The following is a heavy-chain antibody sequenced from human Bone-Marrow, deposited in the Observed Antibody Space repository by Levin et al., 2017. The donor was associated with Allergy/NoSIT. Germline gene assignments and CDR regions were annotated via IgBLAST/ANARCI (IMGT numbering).Heavy chain of an antibody. D-gene: IGHD3-10*01. CDR1: GFTFGDYA. V-gene: IGHV3-9*01. CDR2: INWNGGKR. Sequence: TGGSLRLSCEVSGFTFGDYAMYWVRQAPGKGLDWVADINWNGGKRRYADSVKGRFTISRDNAKNSLYLEMNNLRAEDTALYYCAKVHRGGFDALDVWGQGTMVTVSS. CDR3: AKVHRGGFDALDV. J-gene: IGHJ3*01.